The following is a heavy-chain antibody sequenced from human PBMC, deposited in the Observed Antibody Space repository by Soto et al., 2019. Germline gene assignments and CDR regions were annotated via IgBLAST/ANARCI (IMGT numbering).Heavy chain of an antibody. V-gene: IGHV4-30-2*01. Sequence: PSETLSLTCAVSGGSISSGGYSWSWIRQPPGKGLEWIGYIYHSGSTYYNPSLKSRVTISVDRSKNQFSLKLSSVTAADTAVYYCARGRYRCSGGSCNPTGWFDPWGQGTLVTVSS. CDR2: IYHSGST. J-gene: IGHJ5*02. D-gene: IGHD2-15*01. CDR3: ARGRYRCSGGSCNPTGWFDP. CDR1: GGSISSGGYS.